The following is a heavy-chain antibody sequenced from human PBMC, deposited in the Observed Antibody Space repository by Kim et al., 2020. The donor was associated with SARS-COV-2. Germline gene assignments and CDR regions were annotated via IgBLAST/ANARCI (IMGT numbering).Heavy chain of an antibody. J-gene: IGHJ4*02. D-gene: IGHD1-26*01. CDR2: NSGGT. V-gene: IGHV1-2*02. Sequence: NSGGTRFSEKFQGRVTVTRDTSISTADMELSGLRSDDTAVYYCSKSRAFDYWGQGTLVTVSS. CDR3: SKSRAFDY.